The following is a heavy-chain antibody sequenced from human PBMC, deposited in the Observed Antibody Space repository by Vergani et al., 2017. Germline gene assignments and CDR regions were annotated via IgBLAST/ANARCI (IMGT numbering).Heavy chain of an antibody. Sequence: EVQLLESGGGLVQPGGSLRLSCAASGFTFSSYAMSWVRQAPGKGLEWVSAISGSGGSTYYADSVKGRFTISRDNSKNTLYLQMNSLRDEDTAVYYCAKAVLGAAIDEGLFDPWGQGTLVTVSS. V-gene: IGHV3-23*01. CDR1: GFTFSSYA. J-gene: IGHJ5*02. CDR3: AKAVLGAAIDEGLFDP. CDR2: ISGSGGST. D-gene: IGHD1-26*01.